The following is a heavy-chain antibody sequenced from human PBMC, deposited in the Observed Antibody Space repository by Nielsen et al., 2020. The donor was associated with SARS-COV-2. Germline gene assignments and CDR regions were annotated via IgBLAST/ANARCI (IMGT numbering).Heavy chain of an antibody. J-gene: IGHJ4*02. D-gene: IGHD6-6*01. CDR3: TSAPRSSVPPPWDY. CDR2: ISASGSTT. CDR1: GFTFSSYT. Sequence: GESLKISCAASGFTFSSYTLSWVRQTPGKGLEWVAGISASGSTTDYADSVKGRFAISRDNSGNTLYLHMNSLRAEDTAVYYCTSAPRSSVPPPWDYWGQGTLVTVSS. V-gene: IGHV3-23*01.